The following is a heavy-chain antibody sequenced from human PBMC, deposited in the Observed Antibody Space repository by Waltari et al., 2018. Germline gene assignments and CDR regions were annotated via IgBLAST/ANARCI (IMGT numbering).Heavy chain of an antibody. CDR2: IDHTGTT. V-gene: IGHV4-30-4*08. CDR1: DGFITSGDYD. Sequence: QVQLRESGPGLVKPSQTLSLTCTVSDGFITSGDYDWSWIRQAPGKGPEWIANIDHTGTTHYNPSLKRRLSVSIDVSKNQFSLGLTSVTAADTAVYYCGRTFLETPGWFDTWGQGTLVTVSS. J-gene: IGHJ5*02. CDR3: GRTFLETPGWFDT. D-gene: IGHD1-1*01.